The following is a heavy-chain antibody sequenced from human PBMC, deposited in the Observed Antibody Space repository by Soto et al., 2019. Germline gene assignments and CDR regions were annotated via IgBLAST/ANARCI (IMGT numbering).Heavy chain of an antibody. CDR3: ARDLGYCSGGSCYYYYGMDV. CDR1: GYTFTGYY. J-gene: IGHJ6*02. D-gene: IGHD2-15*01. CDR2: INPNSGGT. V-gene: IGHV1-2*02. Sequence: ASVKVSCKASGYTFTGYYMHWVRQAPGPGLEWMGWINPNSGGTNYAQKFQGRVTMTRDTSISTAYMELSRLRSDDTAVYYCARDLGYCSGGSCYYYYGMDVWGQGTTVTVSS.